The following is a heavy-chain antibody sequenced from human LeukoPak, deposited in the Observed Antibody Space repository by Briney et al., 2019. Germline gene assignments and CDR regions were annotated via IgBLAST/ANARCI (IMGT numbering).Heavy chain of an antibody. Sequence: PGRSLRLSCAASGFTFSSYSMNWVRQAPGKGLEWVSSISSSSSYIYYADSVKGRFTISRDNAKNSLYLQMNSLRAEDTAVYYCARDSWDYYGSGSYYNVDYWGQGTLVTVSS. CDR2: ISSSSSYI. CDR1: GFTFSSYS. J-gene: IGHJ4*02. V-gene: IGHV3-21*01. D-gene: IGHD3-10*01. CDR3: ARDSWDYYGSGSYYNVDY.